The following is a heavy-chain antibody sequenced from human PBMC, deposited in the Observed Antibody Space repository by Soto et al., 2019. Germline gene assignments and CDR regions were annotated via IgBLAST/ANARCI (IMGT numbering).Heavy chain of an antibody. Sequence: EVQLLESGGGLVQPGGSLRLSCAASGFTFSSYAMSWVRQAPGKGLAWVSAISGSGGSTYYADSVKGRFTISRDNSKNTLYLQMNILRAEETAVYYCAKNLSYYDVSGLHWGQGTLVTVSS. V-gene: IGHV3-23*01. J-gene: IGHJ4*02. CDR1: GFTFSSYA. CDR2: ISGSGGST. D-gene: IGHD3-22*01. CDR3: AKNLSYYDVSGLH.